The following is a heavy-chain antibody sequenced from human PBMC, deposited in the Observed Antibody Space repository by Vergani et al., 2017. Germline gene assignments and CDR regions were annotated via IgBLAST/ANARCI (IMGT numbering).Heavy chain of an antibody. CDR3: ARRIAVAGLDL. Sequence: EVQLVESGGGLVQPGGSLRLSCAASGFTFSSYWMHWVRQAPGKGLVWVSRIHSDGSTTNYADSVMGRFTISRDNAKNTLYLQMNSLRAEDTAVYYCARRIAVAGLDLWGRGTLVTVSS. V-gene: IGHV3-74*01. CDR1: GFTFSSYW. CDR2: IHSDGSTT. J-gene: IGHJ2*01. D-gene: IGHD6-19*01.